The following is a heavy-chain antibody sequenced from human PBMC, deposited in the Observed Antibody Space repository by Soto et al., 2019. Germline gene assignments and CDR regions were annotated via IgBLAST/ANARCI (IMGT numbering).Heavy chain of an antibody. Sequence: SVKVSCKASGGTFSYYAISWVRQAPGQGLEWMGGIIPIFGTANYTQKFQGRVTMTGDTSTSTAYMELSSLRSEDTAVYYCRTGTTVTTGRRAVARTGGGAFDDWGQGTKVTVSS. CDR1: GGTFSYYA. V-gene: IGHV1-69*06. CDR2: IIPIFGTA. J-gene: IGHJ3*01. CDR3: RTGTTVTTGRRAVARTGGGAFDD. D-gene: IGHD4-17*01.